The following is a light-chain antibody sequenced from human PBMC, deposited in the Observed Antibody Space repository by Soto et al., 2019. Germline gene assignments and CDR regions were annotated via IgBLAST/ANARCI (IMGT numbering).Light chain of an antibody. J-gene: IGKJ1*01. CDR2: GPS. CDR3: HQYATSPQT. CDR1: QSVPKNY. Sequence: EILLTQSPGTLSLSPGERATLSFRASQSVPKNYLAWYQQEPGQAPRLLIYGPSSRATGIPDRFSGSGSGTDFTLTISRLEPEDVAVYYCHQYATSPQTFGQGTKVEIK. V-gene: IGKV3-20*01.